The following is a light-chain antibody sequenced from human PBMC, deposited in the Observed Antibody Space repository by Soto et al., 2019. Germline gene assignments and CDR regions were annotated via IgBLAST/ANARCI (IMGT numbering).Light chain of an antibody. V-gene: IGKV3-20*01. CDR3: LYYGSSRWCT. J-gene: IGKJ3*01. CDR2: GAS. CDR1: QSVSSSY. Sequence: EIVLTQSPGTLSLSPGERATLSCRASQSVSSSYLAWYQQKPGQAPRLLIYGASSRATGIPDRFSGSGSGKDVTLTISRVGPDDLPVCYCLYYGSSRWCTFGPGTKVD.